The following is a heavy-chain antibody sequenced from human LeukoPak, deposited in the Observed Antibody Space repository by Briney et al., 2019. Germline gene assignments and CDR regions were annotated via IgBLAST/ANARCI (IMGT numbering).Heavy chain of an antibody. D-gene: IGHD3-10*01. Sequence: PSQTLSLTCTVSGGSINSGGYYWTWIRQPGGKGLEWIGRIYTSGTTNYNPSLKSRVTMSVDTSKNQFSLKLSSVTAADTAVYYCAREYFGLAYNFDYWGQGTLVTVSS. CDR3: AREYFGLAYNFDY. J-gene: IGHJ4*02. V-gene: IGHV4-61*02. CDR1: GGSINSGGYY. CDR2: IYTSGTT.